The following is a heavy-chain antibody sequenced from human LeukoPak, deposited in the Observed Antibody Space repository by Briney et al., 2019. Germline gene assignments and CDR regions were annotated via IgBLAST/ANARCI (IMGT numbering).Heavy chain of an antibody. CDR1: GGSISSYY. CDR2: IYTSGST. Sequence: SETLSLTCTVSGGSISSYYWSWIRQPAGKGLEWIGRIYTSGSTNYNPSLKSRVTMSVDTSKNQFSLKLSSVTAADTAVYYCARGKEDFWSGYYTGGHAFDIWGQGTMVTVSS. V-gene: IGHV4-4*07. CDR3: ARGKEDFWSGYYTGGHAFDI. J-gene: IGHJ3*02. D-gene: IGHD3-3*01.